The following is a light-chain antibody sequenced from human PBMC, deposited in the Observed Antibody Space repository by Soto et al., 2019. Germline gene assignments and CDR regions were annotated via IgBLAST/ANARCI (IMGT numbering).Light chain of an antibody. V-gene: IGKV3-20*01. CDR1: QSVSSSF. J-gene: IGKJ1*01. CDR2: GAS. Sequence: EIVLTQSPGTLSLSPGERATLSCRASQSVSSSFLAWYQQKPGQAPRLLIYGASSRATGIPDRFSGSGSGKDFTLTIRRLEPEDFAVYYCQKYGSSPWTFGQVTKVEFK. CDR3: QKYGSSPWT.